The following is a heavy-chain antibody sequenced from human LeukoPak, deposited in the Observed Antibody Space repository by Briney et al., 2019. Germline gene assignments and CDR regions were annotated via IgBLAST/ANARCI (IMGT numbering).Heavy chain of an antibody. CDR3: ARGPGGGNSRRYFQH. CDR2: ISYSGST. D-gene: IGHD4-23*01. CDR1: GGSISSSSYY. J-gene: IGHJ1*01. V-gene: IGHV4-39*01. Sequence: PSETLSLTCTVSGGSISSSSYYWDWIRQPPGKGLEWIGSISYSGSTYYNPSLKSRVSISVDTSKNQFSLKLSSVTAADTAVYYCARGPGGGNSRRYFQHWGQGTLVTVSS.